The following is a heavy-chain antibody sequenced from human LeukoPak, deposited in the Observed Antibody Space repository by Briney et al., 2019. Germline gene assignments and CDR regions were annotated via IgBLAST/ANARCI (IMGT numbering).Heavy chain of an antibody. J-gene: IGHJ5*02. CDR2: ISAYTSNT. D-gene: IGHD3-10*01. CDR1: GYTFTSYG. CDR3: ARDPTSIRGVPPRPNWFDP. V-gene: IGHV1-18*01. Sequence: ASVKVSCKASGYTFTSYGISWVRQAPGQGLEWMGWISAYTSNTNYAQKFQGRVTMTTDTSTNTGYMELRRLRSDDTAVYYCARDPTSIRGVPPRPNWFDPWGQGTLVTVSS.